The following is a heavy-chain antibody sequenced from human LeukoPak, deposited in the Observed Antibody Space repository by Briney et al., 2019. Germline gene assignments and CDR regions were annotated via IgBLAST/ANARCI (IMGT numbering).Heavy chain of an antibody. CDR2: IYYSGGT. CDR1: GGSISSSSYY. CDR3: ARLRITMIVVVIVNYFDY. J-gene: IGHJ4*02. V-gene: IGHV4-39*01. Sequence: PSETLSLTCTVSGGSISSSSYYWGWIRQPPGKGLEWIGSIYYSGGTYYNPSLKSRVTISVDTSKNQFSLKLSSVTAADTAVYYCARLRITMIVVVIVNYFDYWGQGTLVTVSS. D-gene: IGHD3-22*01.